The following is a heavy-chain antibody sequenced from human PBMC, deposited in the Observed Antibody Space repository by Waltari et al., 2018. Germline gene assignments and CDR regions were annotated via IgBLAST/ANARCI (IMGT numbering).Heavy chain of an antibody. CDR3: ARDYGGNFGPYYYYYGMDV. CDR2: INHSGST. Sequence: QVQLQESGPGLVKPSQTLSLTCTVSGGSISSGSYYWSWIRQPAGKGLEWIGEINHSGSTNYNPSLKSRVTISVDTSKNQFSLKLSSVTAADTAVYYCARDYGGNFGPYYYYYGMDVWGQGTTVTVSS. V-gene: IGHV4-61*09. CDR1: GGSISSGSYY. J-gene: IGHJ6*02. D-gene: IGHD2-21*02.